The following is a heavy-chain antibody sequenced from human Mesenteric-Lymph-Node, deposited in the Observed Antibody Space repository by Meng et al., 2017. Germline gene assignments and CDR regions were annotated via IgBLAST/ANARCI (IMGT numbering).Heavy chain of an antibody. Sequence: GESLKISCIGSGFTFGDSALSWVRQAPGKGLEWVSFIRNKRYGGTIQYAASVKGRFTMSRDDSKSIVYLEMTSLKTEDTAMYYCTRGGASGQYYFDYWGQGTLVTVSS. CDR1: GFTFGDSA. CDR2: IRNKRYGGTI. CDR3: TRGGASGQYYFDY. V-gene: IGHV3-49*04. D-gene: IGHD3-16*01. J-gene: IGHJ4*02.